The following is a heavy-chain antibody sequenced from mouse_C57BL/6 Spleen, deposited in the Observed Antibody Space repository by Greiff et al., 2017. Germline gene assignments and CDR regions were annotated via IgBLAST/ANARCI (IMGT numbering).Heavy chain of an antibody. D-gene: IGHD4-1*01. CDR1: GFTFSDYG. Sequence: DVMLVESGGGLVKPGGSLKLSCAASGFTFSDYGMHWVRQAPEKGLEWVAYISSGSSTIYYADTVKGRFTISRDNAKNTLFLQMTSLRSGDTAMYYCARGTGRGYCDYWGQGTTLTVSS. V-gene: IGHV5-17*01. J-gene: IGHJ2*01. CDR2: ISSGSSTI. CDR3: ARGTGRGYCDY.